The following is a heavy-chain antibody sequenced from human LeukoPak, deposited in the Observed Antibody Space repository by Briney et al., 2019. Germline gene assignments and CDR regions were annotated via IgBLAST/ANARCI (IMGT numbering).Heavy chain of an antibody. Sequence: PSETLSLTCAVSGGSISSGGYSWSWIRQPPGKGLEWIGYIYHSGSTYYNPSLKSQVTISVDRSKNQFSLKLSSVTAADTAVYYCARYCSSTSCFQSGGHYYGMDVWGKGTTVTVSS. J-gene: IGHJ6*04. CDR3: ARYCSSTSCFQSGGHYYGMDV. V-gene: IGHV4-30-2*01. CDR1: GGSISSGGYS. D-gene: IGHD2-2*01. CDR2: IYHSGST.